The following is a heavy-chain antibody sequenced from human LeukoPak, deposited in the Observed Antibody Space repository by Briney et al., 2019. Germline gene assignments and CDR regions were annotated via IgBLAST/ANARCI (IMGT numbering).Heavy chain of an antibody. CDR2: ISSSSYI. V-gene: IGHV3-21*01. D-gene: IGHD3-22*01. Sequence: GGSLRLSCAASGFTFSSYSMNWVRQAPGKGLEWVSSISSSSYIYYADSVKGRFTISRDNAKNSLYLQMNSLRAEDTAVYYCARDPDYYDSEYYDYWGQGTLVTVSS. CDR1: GFTFSSYS. CDR3: ARDPDYYDSEYYDY. J-gene: IGHJ4*02.